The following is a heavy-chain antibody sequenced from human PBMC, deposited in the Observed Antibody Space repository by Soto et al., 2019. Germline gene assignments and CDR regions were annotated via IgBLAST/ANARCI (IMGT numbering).Heavy chain of an antibody. V-gene: IGHV3-23*01. Sequence: GGSLRLSCAASGFTFSSHGMSLVRQTPGKGPEWASSISKSGDQTFYADSVKGRFTISRDNPKNTLYLQLSNLRAADTAVYYFAKIGVIAQWYFDLWGRGTLVTVSS. CDR3: AKIGVIAQWYFDL. J-gene: IGHJ2*01. CDR2: ISKSGDQT. CDR1: GFTFSSHG. D-gene: IGHD2-21*01.